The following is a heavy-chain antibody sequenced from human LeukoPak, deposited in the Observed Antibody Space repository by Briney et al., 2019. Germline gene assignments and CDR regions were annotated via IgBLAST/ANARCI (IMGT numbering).Heavy chain of an antibody. D-gene: IGHD6-19*01. Sequence: GGSLRLSCSDSGFTFSSNNMQWVRQPPGKGLEYVSSISPNGGSTYYADSVKGRFTISRDNSKNTLYFQMSSLRVEDTAVYYCVEGISVAGRVYFHHWGQGTLVTVSS. J-gene: IGHJ1*01. CDR2: ISPNGGST. CDR1: GFTFSSNN. V-gene: IGHV3-64D*06. CDR3: VEGISVAGRVYFHH.